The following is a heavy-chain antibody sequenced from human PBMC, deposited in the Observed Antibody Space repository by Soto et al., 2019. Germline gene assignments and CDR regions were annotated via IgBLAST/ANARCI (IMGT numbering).Heavy chain of an antibody. CDR3: GTRPGGGGY. CDR2: IYSGGYT. D-gene: IGHD3-10*01. V-gene: IGHV3-53*01. Sequence: EVQLVESGGGLIQPGGSLRLSCAVSGFTVSNNYMSWVRQAPGKGLEGVSVIYSGGYTAYGDSVKGRFTISRDNSKNTLNPQKKNLGPPDTAVFYWGTRPGGGGYWGQGTLVTVSS. J-gene: IGHJ4*02. CDR1: GFTVSNNY.